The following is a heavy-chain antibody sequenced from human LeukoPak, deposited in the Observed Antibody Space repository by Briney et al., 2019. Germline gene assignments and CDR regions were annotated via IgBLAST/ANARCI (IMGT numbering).Heavy chain of an antibody. CDR2: IYYSGST. CDR3: ARDLLSTAGYFDY. Sequence: SETLSLTCTVSGGSISSYYWSWIRQPPGKGLEWIGYIYYSGSTNYNPSLKSRVTISVDTSQNQFSLMLSSVTAADTAVYYCARDLLSTAGYFDYWGQGTLVTVSP. J-gene: IGHJ4*02. D-gene: IGHD6-19*01. CDR1: GGSISSYY. V-gene: IGHV4-59*01.